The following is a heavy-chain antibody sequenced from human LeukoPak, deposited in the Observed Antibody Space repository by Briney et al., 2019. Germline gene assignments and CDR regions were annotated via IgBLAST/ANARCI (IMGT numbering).Heavy chain of an antibody. J-gene: IGHJ4*02. CDR1: GHTFTGYY. CDR2: INPNSGGT. D-gene: IGHD3-3*01. V-gene: IGHV1-2*02. CDR3: ARVPSYYDFWSGYYGLGYFDY. Sequence: ASVKVSCKASGHTFTGYYMHWVRQAPGQGLEWMGWINPNSGGTNYAQKFQGRVTMTRDASISTAYMELSRLRSDDTAVYYCARVPSYYDFWSGYYGLGYFDYWGQGTLVTVSS.